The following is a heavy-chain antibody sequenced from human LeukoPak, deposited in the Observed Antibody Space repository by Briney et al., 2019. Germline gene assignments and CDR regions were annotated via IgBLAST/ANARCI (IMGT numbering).Heavy chain of an antibody. V-gene: IGHV3-30*02. CDR2: IRHDGTNY. Sequence: GGSLRLSCAASGFTFSSYGMHWVRLAPVKGLEWVAFIRHDGTNYYYGDSVEGRFTISRDNSKNTLYLQMKSLSTADTAVYYCAKVSWAQNFDYWGQGTLVTVSS. CDR3: AKVSWAQNFDY. D-gene: IGHD7-27*01. CDR1: GFTFSSYG. J-gene: IGHJ4*02.